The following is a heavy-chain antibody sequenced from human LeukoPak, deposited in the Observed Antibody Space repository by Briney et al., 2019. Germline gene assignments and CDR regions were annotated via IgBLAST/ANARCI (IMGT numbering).Heavy chain of an antibody. D-gene: IGHD3-9*01. Sequence: ASVKVSCKVSGYTLTELSMHWVRQAPGKGLEWMGGFDPEDGETIYAQKFQGRVTMTEDTSTDTAYMELSSLRSEDTAVYYRATIGILTGYYYYGMDVWGQGTTVTVSS. CDR1: GYTLTELS. CDR3: ATIGILTGYYYYGMDV. J-gene: IGHJ6*02. CDR2: FDPEDGET. V-gene: IGHV1-24*01.